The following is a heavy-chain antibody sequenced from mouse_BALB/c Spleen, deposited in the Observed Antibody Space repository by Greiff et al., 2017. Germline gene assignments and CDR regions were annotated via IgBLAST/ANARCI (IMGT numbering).Heavy chain of an antibody. CDR1: GFTFTDYY. Sequence: EVQGVESGGGLVQPGGSLRLSCATSGFTFTDYYMSWVRQPPGKALEWLGFIRNKANGYTTEYSASVKGRFTISRDNSQSILYLQMNTLRAEDSATYYCARQNMITRDFDYWGQGTTLTVSS. D-gene: IGHD2-4*01. CDR2: IRNKANGYTT. CDR3: ARQNMITRDFDY. J-gene: IGHJ2*01. V-gene: IGHV7-3*02.